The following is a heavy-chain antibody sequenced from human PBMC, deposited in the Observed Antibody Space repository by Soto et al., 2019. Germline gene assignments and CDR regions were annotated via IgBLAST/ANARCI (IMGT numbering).Heavy chain of an antibody. V-gene: IGHV1-18*01. CDR2: ISAYNGNT. J-gene: IGHJ6*02. D-gene: IGHD3-10*01. CDR3: ARGALYGSGSYYQNYYYYYGMDV. CDR1: GYTFTSYG. Sequence: ASVKVSCKASGYTFTSYGISWVRQAPGQGLEWMGWISAYNGNTNYAQKLQGRVTMATDTSTSTAYMELRSLRSDDTAVYYCARGALYGSGSYYQNYYYYYGMDVWGQGTTVTVSS.